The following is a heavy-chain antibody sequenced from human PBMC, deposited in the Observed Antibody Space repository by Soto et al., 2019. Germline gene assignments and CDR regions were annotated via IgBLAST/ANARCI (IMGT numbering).Heavy chain of an antibody. CDR2: INHSGST. J-gene: IGHJ1*01. D-gene: IGHD6-19*01. CDR1: GGSFSGYY. Sequence: SETLSLTCAVYGGSFSGYYWSWIRQPPGKGLEWIGEINHSGSTNYNPSLKSRVTISVDTSKNQFSLKLSSVTAADTAVYYCARGSTGYSSGWYLQHWGQGTLVTVSS. CDR3: ARGSTGYSSGWYLQH. V-gene: IGHV4-34*01.